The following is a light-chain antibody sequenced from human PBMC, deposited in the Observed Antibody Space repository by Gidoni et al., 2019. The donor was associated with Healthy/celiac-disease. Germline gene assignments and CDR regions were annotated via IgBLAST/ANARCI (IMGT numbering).Light chain of an antibody. Sequence: DIQLTQSPSFLSASVGDRVTITCRASQGISSYLAWYQQKPGKAPKLLIYAASTLQSGVPSRFSGSGSGTEFTLTISSLQPEDCATYYCQQLNSYPYTFGQGTKLESK. CDR2: AAS. J-gene: IGKJ2*01. V-gene: IGKV1-9*01. CDR1: QGISSY. CDR3: QQLNSYPYT.